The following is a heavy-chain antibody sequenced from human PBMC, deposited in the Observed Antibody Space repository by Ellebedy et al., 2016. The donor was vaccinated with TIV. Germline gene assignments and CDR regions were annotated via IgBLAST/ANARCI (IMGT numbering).Heavy chain of an antibody. CDR2: IYHSGST. V-gene: IGHV4-30-2*01. J-gene: IGHJ4*02. CDR3: ARSSLGRLRFEY. D-gene: IGHD5-12*01. Sequence: SETLSLTCAVSGGSISSGGYSWSWIRQPPGKGLEWIGYIYHSGSTYYNPSLKSRVTISVDTSKNQFSLKLSSVTAADTAVYYCARSSLGRLRFEYWGQGTLVTVSS. CDR1: GGSISSGGYS.